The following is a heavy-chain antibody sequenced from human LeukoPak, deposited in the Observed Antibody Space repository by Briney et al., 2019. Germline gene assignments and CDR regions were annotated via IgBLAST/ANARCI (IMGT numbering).Heavy chain of an antibody. V-gene: IGHV1-18*01. Sequence: ASVKVSCKASGYTFTSYGISWVRQAPGQGLEWMGWISAYNGNTNYAQKLQGRVTMTTDTSTSTAYMELSSLRSEDTAVYYCARAAMITFGGDPRYDPWGQGTLVTVSS. J-gene: IGHJ5*02. CDR3: ARAAMITFGGDPRYDP. D-gene: IGHD3-16*01. CDR1: GYTFTSYG. CDR2: ISAYNGNT.